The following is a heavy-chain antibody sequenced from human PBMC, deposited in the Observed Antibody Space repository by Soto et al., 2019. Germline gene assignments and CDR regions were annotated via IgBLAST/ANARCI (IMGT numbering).Heavy chain of an antibody. CDR3: ANDQAAAGTVSRYFHY. Sequence: EVQLLESGGDLVQPEGSLRLSCAASGFTFSSYAMSWVRQAPGKGREWVSGISGSGGTTYYADSVKGRFTISRANSKNTLYLQMNSLSAEDTAVYYCANDQAAAGTVSRYFHYWGQGTLVTVSS. J-gene: IGHJ1*01. CDR1: GFTFSSYA. CDR2: ISGSGGTT. D-gene: IGHD6-13*01. V-gene: IGHV3-23*01.